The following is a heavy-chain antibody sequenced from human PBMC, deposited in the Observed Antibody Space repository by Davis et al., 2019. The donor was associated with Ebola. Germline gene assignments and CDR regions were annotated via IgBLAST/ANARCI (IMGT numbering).Heavy chain of an antibody. CDR3: ARDLKGDWNDDYYYYGMDV. J-gene: IGHJ6*02. D-gene: IGHD1-1*01. CDR2: ISSSSSTI. V-gene: IGHV3-48*02. CDR1: GFTFSSYS. Sequence: GESLKISCAASGFTFSSYSMNWVRQAPGKGLEWVSYISSSSSTIYYADSVKGRFTISRDNAKNSLYLQMNSLRDEDTAVYYCARDLKGDWNDDYYYYGMDVWGQGTTVTVSS.